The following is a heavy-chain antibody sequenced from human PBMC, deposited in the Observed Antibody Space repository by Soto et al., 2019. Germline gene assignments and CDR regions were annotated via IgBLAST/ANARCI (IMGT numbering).Heavy chain of an antibody. CDR3: ASGIALPAENGFDT. J-gene: IGHJ5*01. CDR2: ISGSGGST. D-gene: IGHD6-19*01. CDR1: GFPFSSYA. V-gene: IGHV3-23*01. Sequence: AGSLILSCASSGFPFSSYAMSWVSQAPGKGLEWVSAISGSGGSTYYADSVKGRFTISRHNPKNTRYLQMNSLRAEGTAVSYCASGIALPAENGFDTRDHGT.